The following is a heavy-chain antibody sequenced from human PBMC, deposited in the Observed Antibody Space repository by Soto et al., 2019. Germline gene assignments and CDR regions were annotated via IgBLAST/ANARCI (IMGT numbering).Heavy chain of an antibody. J-gene: IGHJ4*02. Sequence: RGESLKISCKGSGYSFTSYWVGWVRQMPGKGLEWMGIIYPDDSDTRYSPSFQGQVTISADKSISTAYLQWSSLKASDTAMYYCARQVILTGYYEHFDYWGQGTLVTVSS. D-gene: IGHD3-9*01. CDR3: ARQVILTGYYEHFDY. CDR1: GYSFTSYW. V-gene: IGHV5-51*01. CDR2: IYPDDSDT.